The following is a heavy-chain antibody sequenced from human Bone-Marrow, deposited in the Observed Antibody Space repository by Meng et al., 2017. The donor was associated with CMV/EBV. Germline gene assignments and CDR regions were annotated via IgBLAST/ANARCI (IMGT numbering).Heavy chain of an antibody. D-gene: IGHD3-22*01. CDR2: IYYSGST. V-gene: IGHV4-39*07. J-gene: IGHJ4*02. CDR3: ARDYYYDSSGYGY. Sequence: SETLSLTCTVSGGSISSSSYYWGWIRQPPGKGLEWIGSIYYSGSTYYNPSLKSRVTISVDTSKNQFSLKLSSVTAADTAVYYCARDYYYDSSGYGYRGQGKLVNFAS. CDR1: GGSISSSSYY.